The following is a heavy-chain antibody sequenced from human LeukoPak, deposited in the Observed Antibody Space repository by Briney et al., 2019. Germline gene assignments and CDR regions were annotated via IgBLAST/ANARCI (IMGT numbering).Heavy chain of an antibody. V-gene: IGHV3-23*01. CDR3: AKIRSEVVVSATNY. J-gene: IGHJ4*02. D-gene: IGHD2-15*01. CDR2: ISGSGGRT. Sequence: GGSLRLSCAASGFTFSSYAMSWVRQAPGKGLEWVSAISGSGGRTYYADSVKGRFTISRDNSKDTLFLQMDSLRAEDTAVYYCAKIRSEVVVSATNYWGQGTLVSVSS. CDR1: GFTFSSYA.